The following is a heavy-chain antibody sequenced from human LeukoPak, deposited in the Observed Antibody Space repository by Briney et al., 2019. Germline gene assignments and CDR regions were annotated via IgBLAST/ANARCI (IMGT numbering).Heavy chain of an antibody. V-gene: IGHV3-21*01. CDR2: ISSSSSYI. J-gene: IGHJ4*02. Sequence: GGSLRLSCAASGFTFSSYSMNWVRQAPGKGLEWVSSISSSSSYIYYADPVKGRFTISRDNAKNSLYLQMNSLRAEDTAVYYCARDEIAARPDDDYWGQGTLVTVSS. D-gene: IGHD6-6*01. CDR1: GFTFSSYS. CDR3: ARDEIAARPDDDY.